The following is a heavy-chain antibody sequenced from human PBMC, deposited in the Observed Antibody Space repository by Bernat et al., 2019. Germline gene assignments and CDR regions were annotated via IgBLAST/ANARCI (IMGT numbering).Heavy chain of an antibody. CDR2: ISYDGSNK. V-gene: IGHV3-30*18. J-gene: IGHJ3*02. Sequence: VQLVESGGGLQQPGGSLRLSCAASGFTFSSYGMHWVRQAPGKGLEWVAVISYDGSNKYYADSVKGRFTISRDNSKNTLYLQMNSLRAEDTAVYYCAKVNVPGIAAAGTADDAFDIWGQGTMVTVSS. D-gene: IGHD6-13*01. CDR1: GFTFSSYG. CDR3: AKVNVPGIAAAGTADDAFDI.